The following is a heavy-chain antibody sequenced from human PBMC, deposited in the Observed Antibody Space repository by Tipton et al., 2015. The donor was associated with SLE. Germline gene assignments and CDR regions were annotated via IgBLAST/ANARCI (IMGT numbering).Heavy chain of an antibody. J-gene: IGHJ3*02. D-gene: IGHD7-27*01. Sequence: TLSLTCAVYGGSFSGYYWSWIRQHPGKGLEWIGYIYYSGSTYYNPSLKSRVTISVDTSKNQFSLKLSSVTAADTAVYYCASVRTGDEAFDIWGQGTMVTVSS. CDR3: ASVRTGDEAFDI. CDR2: IYYSGST. V-gene: IGHV4-31*11. CDR1: GGSFSGYY.